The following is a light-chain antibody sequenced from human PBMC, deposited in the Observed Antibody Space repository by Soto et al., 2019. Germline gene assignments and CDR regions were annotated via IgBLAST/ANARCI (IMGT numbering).Light chain of an antibody. CDR1: QSISSH. J-gene: IGKJ2*01. CDR2: ASY. Sequence: DIQITQSPSSLSASVGDRVTITCRASQSISSHLNWYQHKPGRPPRLLIFASYILEGGVPSRFSGSGSDTYLTLSIDSLQPEDVATYYCQHSYITPRYTFGQGTKVDI. V-gene: IGKV1-39*01. CDR3: QHSYITPRYT.